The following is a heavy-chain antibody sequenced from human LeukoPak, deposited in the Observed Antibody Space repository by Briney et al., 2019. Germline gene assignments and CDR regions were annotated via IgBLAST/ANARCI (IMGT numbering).Heavy chain of an antibody. CDR3: ARVRSGSWYVDYMDV. D-gene: IGHD6-13*01. CDR1: GYTFTSYY. J-gene: IGHJ6*03. V-gene: IGHV1-46*01. CDR2: INPSGGST. Sequence: ASVKVSCKASGYTFTSYYMHWVRQAPGQGLEWMGIINPSGGSTSYAQKFQGRVTMTRDMSTSTVYMEVSSLRSEDTAVYYCARVRSGSWYVDYMDVWGKGTTVTISS.